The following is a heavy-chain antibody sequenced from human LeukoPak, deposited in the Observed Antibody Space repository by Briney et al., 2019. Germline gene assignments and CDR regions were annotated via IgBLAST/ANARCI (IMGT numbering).Heavy chain of an antibody. V-gene: IGHV5-51*01. Sequence: GESLKISCKGSGYSFTSYWIGWVRQMPGKGLEWMGIIYPGGSDTRYSPSFQGQVTISADKSISTAYLQWSSLKASDTAMYYCARQWGQWLALNDAFDIWGQGTMVTVSS. CDR1: GYSFTSYW. J-gene: IGHJ3*02. CDR2: IYPGGSDT. CDR3: ARQWGQWLALNDAFDI. D-gene: IGHD6-19*01.